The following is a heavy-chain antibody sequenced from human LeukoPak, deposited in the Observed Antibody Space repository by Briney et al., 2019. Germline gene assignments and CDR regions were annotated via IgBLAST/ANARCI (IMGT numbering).Heavy chain of an antibody. Sequence: SETLSLTCTVSGGSISSYYWNWIRQPPGKGLEWIGYIYYKNTSYNPSLKSRGTISVDTSKNQFSLKLTSVTAADTAVYYCARAATTQAWYFDLWGRGTLVTVSS. CDR2: IYYKNT. CDR1: GGSISSYY. CDR3: ARAATTQAWYFDL. V-gene: IGHV4-59*01. J-gene: IGHJ2*01. D-gene: IGHD4-11*01.